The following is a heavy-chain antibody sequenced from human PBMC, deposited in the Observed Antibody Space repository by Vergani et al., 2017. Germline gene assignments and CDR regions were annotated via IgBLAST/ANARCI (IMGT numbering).Heavy chain of an antibody. CDR2: ISGSGRST. D-gene: IGHD3-10*01. CDR3: ARGNYYGSGTYVDP. CDR1: GFSFSSYA. J-gene: IGHJ5*02. V-gene: IGHV3-23*01. Sequence: EVQVLESGGGLVQPGGSLRLSCAASGFSFSSYAMSWVRQAPGKGLEWVSDISGSGRSTKYADSVKGRFTISRDTSKNTLHLQINNLRVEDTAVYYCARGNYYGSGTYVDPWGQGTLVTVSS.